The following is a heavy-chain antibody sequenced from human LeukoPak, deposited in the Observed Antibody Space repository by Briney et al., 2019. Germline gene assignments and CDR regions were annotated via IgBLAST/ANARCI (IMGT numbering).Heavy chain of an antibody. CDR1: GFTFSSYA. V-gene: IGHV3-30*04. CDR3: ARSGEQWLVFTTINWFDP. J-gene: IGHJ5*02. Sequence: GGSLRLSCAASGFTFSSYAMHWVRQAPGKGLEWVAVISYDGSNKYYADSVKGRFTISRDNSKNTLYLQMNSLRAEDTAVYYCARSGEQWLVFTTINWFDPWGQGTQVTVSS. CDR2: ISYDGSNK. D-gene: IGHD6-19*01.